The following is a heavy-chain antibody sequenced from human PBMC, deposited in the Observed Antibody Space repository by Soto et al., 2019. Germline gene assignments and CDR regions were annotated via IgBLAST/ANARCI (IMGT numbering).Heavy chain of an antibody. Sequence: GGSLRLSCAASGFTFSSYWMHWVRQAPGKGLVWVSRINSDGSSTSYADSVKGRFTISRDNAKNTLYLQMNSLRAEDTAVYYCARDGPPHYYYYYMDVWGKGTTVTVSS. CDR2: INSDGSST. CDR3: ARDGPPHYYYYYMDV. J-gene: IGHJ6*03. V-gene: IGHV3-74*01. CDR1: GFTFSSYW.